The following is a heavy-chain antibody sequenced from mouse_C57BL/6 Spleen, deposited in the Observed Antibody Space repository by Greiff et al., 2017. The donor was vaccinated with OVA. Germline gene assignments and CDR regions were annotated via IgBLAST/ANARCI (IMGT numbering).Heavy chain of an antibody. J-gene: IGHJ3*01. Sequence: EVQLVESGGGLVKPGGSLKLSCAASGFTFSDYGMHWVHQAPEKGLEWVAYISSGSSTIYYADTVKGRFTISRDNAKNTLFLQMTSLRSEDTAMYYCARLSFAYWGQGTLVTVSA. CDR2: ISSGSSTI. CDR3: ARLSFAY. V-gene: IGHV5-17*01. CDR1: GFTFSDYG.